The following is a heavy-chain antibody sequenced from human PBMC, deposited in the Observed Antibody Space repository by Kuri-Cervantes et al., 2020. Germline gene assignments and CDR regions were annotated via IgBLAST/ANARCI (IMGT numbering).Heavy chain of an antibody. CDR2: ISWNSGNI. D-gene: IGHD6-13*01. Sequence: GGSLRLSCAASGFTLDDYAMHWVRQAPGKGLELVSSISWNSGNIHYADSMKGRFTISRDNAKNSLYLQMNSLRVEDTALYYCARHPPGWDSSSHSYYYMDVWGKGTTVTVSS. CDR3: ARHPPGWDSSSHSYYYMDV. J-gene: IGHJ6*03. CDR1: GFTLDDYA. V-gene: IGHV3-9*01.